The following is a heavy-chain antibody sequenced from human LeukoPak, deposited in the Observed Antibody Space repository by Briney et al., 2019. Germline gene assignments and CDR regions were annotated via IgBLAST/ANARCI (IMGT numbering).Heavy chain of an antibody. CDR1: EFTFSDYA. V-gene: IGHV3-30-3*01. D-gene: IGHD6-19*01. CDR2: ILYDGSNK. Sequence: GGSLRLSFAASEFTFSDYAMHWVRQAPGQGLELVALILYDGSNKNYADSVKGRFTISRDNSKNTLYLQMTSLRAEDTALYYCAREWTYSSGWSASGYWGQGTLVTVSS. J-gene: IGHJ4*02. CDR3: AREWTYSSGWSASGY.